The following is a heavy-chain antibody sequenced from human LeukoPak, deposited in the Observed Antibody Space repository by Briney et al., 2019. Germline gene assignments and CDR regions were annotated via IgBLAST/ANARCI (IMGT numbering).Heavy chain of an antibody. V-gene: IGHV1-46*01. D-gene: IGHD3-22*01. J-gene: IGHJ4*02. CDR2: INRSGGGT. CDR3: ARVYYYYDSSGILTLYFDY. CDR1: AYIFTRYH. Sequence: ASVKVSCKASAYIFTRYHIHWVRQAPGQGLEWMGIINRSGGGTSYAQKFQGRVTMTSDTPTSTVYMELSSLRSEDTAVYHCARVYYYYDSSGILTLYFDYWGQGTLVTVSS.